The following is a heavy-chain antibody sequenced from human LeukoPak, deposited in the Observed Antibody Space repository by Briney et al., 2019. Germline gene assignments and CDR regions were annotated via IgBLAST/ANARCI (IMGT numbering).Heavy chain of an antibody. CDR2: IYYSGST. J-gene: IGHJ4*02. V-gene: IGHV4-39*01. Sequence: KPSETLSLTCTVSGGSISSSSYSWGWIRQPPGKGLEWIGSIYYSGSTYYNPSLKSRVTISVDTSKNQFSLKLSSVTAADTAVYYCARLSRDGYSLFDYWGQGTLVTVSS. CDR1: GGSISSSSYS. D-gene: IGHD5-24*01. CDR3: ARLSRDGYSLFDY.